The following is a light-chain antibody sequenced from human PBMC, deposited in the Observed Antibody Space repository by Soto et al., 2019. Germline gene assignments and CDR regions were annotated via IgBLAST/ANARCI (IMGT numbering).Light chain of an antibody. CDR2: GAS. V-gene: IGKV3-15*01. CDR3: XHYXTWLWT. CDR1: QSVDSK. Sequence: EIVMTQSPATLSVSPGERATLSCRASQSVDSKLAWYQQKPGQGPRLLIYGASSRATGIPARFSGSGSGTEFTHTXXSLQSEDFXXXXXXHYXTWLWTFGQGTKVEIK. J-gene: IGKJ1*01.